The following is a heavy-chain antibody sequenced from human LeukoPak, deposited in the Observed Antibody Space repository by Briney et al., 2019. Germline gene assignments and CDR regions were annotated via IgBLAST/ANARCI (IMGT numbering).Heavy chain of an antibody. CDR3: ARLTKGRYFDYIFDY. D-gene: IGHD3-9*01. J-gene: IGHJ4*02. V-gene: IGHV4-39*01. Sequence: SETLSLTCTVSGGSVSSSLNYWGWIRQPPGKALEWIGNTYYTGSTYSNPTLKSRVTMSVDTSKNQFSLKLSSVTAADTAVYYCARLTKGRYFDYIFDYWGQGTLLTVSS. CDR2: TYYTGST. CDR1: GGSVSSSLNY.